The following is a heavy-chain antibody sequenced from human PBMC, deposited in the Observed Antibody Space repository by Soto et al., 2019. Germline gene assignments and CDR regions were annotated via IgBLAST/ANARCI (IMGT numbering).Heavy chain of an antibody. CDR3: ARSSVHIAAAGRLDL. J-gene: IGHJ5*02. V-gene: IGHV3-30*03. CDR1: GFTFSSYG. Sequence: PGGSLRLSCAASGFTFSSYGMHWVRQAPGKGREWVAVISYDGATKYVADSLKGRFTISRDNFESTMSLQMNNLRPEDTALYYCARSSVHIAAAGRLDLWGPGTLVTVSS. CDR2: ISYDGATK. D-gene: IGHD6-13*01.